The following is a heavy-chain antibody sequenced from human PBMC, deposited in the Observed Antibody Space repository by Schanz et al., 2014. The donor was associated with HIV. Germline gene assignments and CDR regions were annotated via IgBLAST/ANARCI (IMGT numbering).Heavy chain of an antibody. Sequence: VQLVESGGGVVRPGRSLRLSCAASGFSFSNYGMHWVRQAPGKGLEWVSSIRGSGVSTFYAGSVKGRFAISRDKSKNTLYLQMNSLRVEDTAVYYCAKMARSVAANTNFDYWGQGTLVTVSS. CDR1: GFSFSNYG. CDR2: IRGSGVST. CDR3: AKMARSVAANTNFDY. V-gene: IGHV3-23*04. D-gene: IGHD6-19*01. J-gene: IGHJ4*02.